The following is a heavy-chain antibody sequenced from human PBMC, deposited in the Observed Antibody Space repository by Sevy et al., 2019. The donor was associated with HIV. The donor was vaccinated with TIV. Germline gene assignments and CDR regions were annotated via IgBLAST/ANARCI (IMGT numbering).Heavy chain of an antibody. CDR1: GFTFSNAW. D-gene: IGHD2-15*01. V-gene: IGHV3-15*01. J-gene: IGHJ1*01. Sequence: GGSLRLSCAASGFTFSNAWMSWVRQAPGKGLEWVGRIKSKTDGGTPDYGAPVKGRFTISRDDSKNTLYLQMNSLKTEDTAVYYCTTDRALSSRGVVVVAATSEYFQHWGQGTLVTVSS. CDR2: IKSKTDGGTP. CDR3: TTDRALSSRGVVVVAATSEYFQH.